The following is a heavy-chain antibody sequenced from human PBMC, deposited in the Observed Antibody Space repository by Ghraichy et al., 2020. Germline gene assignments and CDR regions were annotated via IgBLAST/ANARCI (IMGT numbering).Heavy chain of an antibody. CDR1: GFTFSSYA. CDR2: ISYDGSNK. Sequence: GGSLRLSCAASGFTFSSYAMHWVRQAPGKGLEWVAVISYDGSNKYYADSVKGRFTISRDNSKNTLYLQMNSLRAEDTAVYYCAREEHYYDSSGYYYGFDYWGQGTLVTVSS. D-gene: IGHD3-22*01. V-gene: IGHV3-30*04. CDR3: AREEHYYDSSGYYYGFDY. J-gene: IGHJ4*02.